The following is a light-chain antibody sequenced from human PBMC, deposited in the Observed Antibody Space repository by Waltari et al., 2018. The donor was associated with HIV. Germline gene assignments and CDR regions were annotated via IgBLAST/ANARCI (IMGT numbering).Light chain of an antibody. J-gene: IGLJ2*01. Sequence: SYEVTQPHSVSVSPGQTASITCSGHKLGNKYTAWYQQKPGQSPVLVIYEDNKRRSGTPGRFSGSNSGDTATLTISGTQAMDEADYYCQAWDSSTVVFGGGTRLTVL. CDR3: QAWDSSTVV. CDR1: KLGNKY. V-gene: IGLV3-1*01. CDR2: EDN.